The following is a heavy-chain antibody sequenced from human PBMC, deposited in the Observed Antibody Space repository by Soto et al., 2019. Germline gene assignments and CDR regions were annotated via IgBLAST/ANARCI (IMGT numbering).Heavy chain of an antibody. CDR3: AREKKEGPCDY. Sequence: PGGSLRLSCAASGFTFSSYWMSWVRQAPGKGLEWVANIKQDGSEKYYVDFVKGRFTISRDNAKNSLYLQMNSLRAEDTAVYYCAREKKEGPCDYWGQGTLVTVSS. J-gene: IGHJ4*02. CDR1: GFTFSSYW. CDR2: IKQDGSEK. V-gene: IGHV3-7*05.